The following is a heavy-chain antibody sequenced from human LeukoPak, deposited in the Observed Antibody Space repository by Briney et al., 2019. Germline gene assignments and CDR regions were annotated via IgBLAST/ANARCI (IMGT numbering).Heavy chain of an antibody. V-gene: IGHV3-30*02. Sequence: GGSLRLSCAASGFTFSSYGMRWVRQAPGKGLEWVAFIRYDGSNKYYADSVKGRFTISRDNSKNTLYLQMNSLRAEDTAVYYCARGGVRGRGNYFDYWGQGTLVTVSS. CDR3: ARGGVRGRGNYFDY. CDR1: GFTFSSYG. CDR2: IRYDGSNK. J-gene: IGHJ4*02. D-gene: IGHD3-10*01.